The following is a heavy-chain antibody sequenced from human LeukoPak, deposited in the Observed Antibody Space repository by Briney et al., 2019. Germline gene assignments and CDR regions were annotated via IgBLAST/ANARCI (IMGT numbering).Heavy chain of an antibody. D-gene: IGHD6-13*01. Sequence: GGSLRLSCAASGYTFSSYAMSWVRQAPGKGLKWVSSISSGSSYIYYADSVRGRFTISRDNAKNSLYLQMSSLRAEDTAVYYCARGIWDSSWYRYYFDYWGQGTLVTVSS. CDR1: GYTFSSYA. CDR2: ISSGSSYI. V-gene: IGHV3-21*01. CDR3: ARGIWDSSWYRYYFDY. J-gene: IGHJ4*02.